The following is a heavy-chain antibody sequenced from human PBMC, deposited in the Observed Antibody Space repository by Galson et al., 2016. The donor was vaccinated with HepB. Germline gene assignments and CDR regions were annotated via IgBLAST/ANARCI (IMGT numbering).Heavy chain of an antibody. CDR1: GYTFTSYG. CDR2: ISVHNGKT. Sequence: SVKVSCKATGYTFTSYGISWVRQAPGQGLEWMGWISVHNGKTNYAQRLQGRVTMTTDTSTSTAYMELRGLRSEDTAVYYCARDWYDWNHSHGMDVWGQGTTVTVSS. V-gene: IGHV1-18*01. D-gene: IGHD1-1*01. J-gene: IGHJ6*02. CDR3: ARDWYDWNHSHGMDV.